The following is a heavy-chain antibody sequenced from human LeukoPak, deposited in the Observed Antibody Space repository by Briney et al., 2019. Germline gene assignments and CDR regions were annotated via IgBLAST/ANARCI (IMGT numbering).Heavy chain of an antibody. J-gene: IGHJ4*02. CDR2: IWYDGSNK. D-gene: IGHD1-14*01. CDR3: ARDSSAPD. V-gene: IGHV3-33*01. Sequence: GGSLKLSCAASGFNFFTYGMHWVRQAPGKGLEWVAVIWYDGSNKYYADSVKGRFTISRDNSKSTLSLQMNSLRAEDTAVYYCARDSSAPDWGQGTLVTVSS. CDR1: GFNFFTYG.